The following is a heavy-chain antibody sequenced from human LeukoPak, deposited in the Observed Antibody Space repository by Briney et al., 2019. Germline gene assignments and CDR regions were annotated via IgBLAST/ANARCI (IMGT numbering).Heavy chain of an antibody. V-gene: IGHV4-4*02. D-gene: IGHD2-15*01. CDR2: IHHSGTT. CDR3: ARAFLVGYSPEEYFFDY. CDR1: GGSISSSNW. J-gene: IGHJ4*02. Sequence: SGTQSLTCTVSGGSISSSNWWGWVRQPPGKGLECIGEIHHSGTTNYNPSLKSRVTISVDKSKNEFSLKLNSVTAADTAVYYCARAFLVGYSPEEYFFDYWGQGTLVTVSS.